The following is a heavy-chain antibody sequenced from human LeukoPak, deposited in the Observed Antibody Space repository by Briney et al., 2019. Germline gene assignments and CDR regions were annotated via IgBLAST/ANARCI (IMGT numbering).Heavy chain of an antibody. J-gene: IGHJ4*02. Sequence: PSETLFLTCSVSRGSISSSRYYSGWIRQPPGKELEWIGYIYYIGSTNYNPSLNRRVTISVDTSKSQFSLKLSSVTATDTAVYYCARDPLIDYWGQGTLVTLSS. CDR2: IYYIGST. CDR3: ARDPLIDY. V-gene: IGHV4-61*01. CDR1: RGSISSSRYY.